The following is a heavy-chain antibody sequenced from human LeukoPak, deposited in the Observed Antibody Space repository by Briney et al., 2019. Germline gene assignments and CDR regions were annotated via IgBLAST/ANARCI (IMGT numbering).Heavy chain of an antibody. V-gene: IGHV4-39*01. D-gene: IGHD2-15*01. J-gene: IGHJ5*02. Sequence: PSETLSLTCTVSGGSISSSSYYWGWIRQPPGKGLEWIGSIYYSGSTYYNPSLKSRVTISVDTSKNQFSLKLSSVTAADTAVYYCARRQRGYCSGGSCSWFDPWGQGTLVTVSS. CDR3: ARRQRGYCSGGSCSWFDP. CDR1: GGSISSSSYY. CDR2: IYYSGST.